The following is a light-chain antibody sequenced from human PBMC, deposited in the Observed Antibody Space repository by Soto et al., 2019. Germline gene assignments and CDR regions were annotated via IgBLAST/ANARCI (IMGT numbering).Light chain of an antibody. J-gene: IGKJ1*01. CDR3: LQDYGDSWT. V-gene: IGKV1-6*01. Sequence: QMTQSPSSLSASVGEKIIITCRASRDVGSDVSWYQQKPGQAPKLLIYAASSLYTGVPSRFSGSRSGTEFTLTISSLQPEDFASYYCLQDYGDSWTFGQGTKVDIK. CDR1: RDVGSD. CDR2: AAS.